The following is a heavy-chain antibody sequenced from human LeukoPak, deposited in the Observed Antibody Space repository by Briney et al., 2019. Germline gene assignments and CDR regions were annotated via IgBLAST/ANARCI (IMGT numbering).Heavy chain of an antibody. CDR1: GFTFSSYS. V-gene: IGHV3-30*04. D-gene: IGHD4-11*01. CDR3: ARTPLTREIDS. J-gene: IGHJ4*02. Sequence: GRSLRLSCAASGFTFSSYSMHWVRQAPGKGLEWVAVISYDGSNKYYSDSVKGRFTISRDNSKNTLYLQMNSLRAEDTAVYYCARTPLTREIDSWGQGTLVTVSS. CDR2: ISYDGSNK.